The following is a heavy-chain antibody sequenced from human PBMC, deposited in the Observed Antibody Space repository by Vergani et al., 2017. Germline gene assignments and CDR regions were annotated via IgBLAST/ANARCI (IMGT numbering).Heavy chain of an antibody. Sequence: EVQLVESGGGLVQPGGSLKLSCAASGFTFSGSAMHWVRQASGKGLEWVGRIRSKANSYATAYAASVKGRFTISRDDSKNTAYLQMNSLKTEDTAVYYCTRRIVVVVAATPYGMDVWGQGP. CDR3: TRRIVVVVAATPYGMDV. D-gene: IGHD2-15*01. V-gene: IGHV3-73*01. CDR1: GFTFSGSA. CDR2: IRSKANSYAT. J-gene: IGHJ6*02.